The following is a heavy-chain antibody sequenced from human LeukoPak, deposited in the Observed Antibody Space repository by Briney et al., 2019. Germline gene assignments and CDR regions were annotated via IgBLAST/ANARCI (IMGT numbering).Heavy chain of an antibody. CDR3: ARVIAAASRPLDY. Sequence: GGSLRLSCAASGFTVSSNYMSWVRQAPGKGLEWVSVIYSGGSTYYADSVKGRFTISRDNAKNSLYLQMNSLRAEDTAVYYCARVIAAASRPLDYWGQGTLVTVSS. D-gene: IGHD6-13*01. CDR2: IYSGGST. J-gene: IGHJ4*02. V-gene: IGHV3-53*01. CDR1: GFTVSSNY.